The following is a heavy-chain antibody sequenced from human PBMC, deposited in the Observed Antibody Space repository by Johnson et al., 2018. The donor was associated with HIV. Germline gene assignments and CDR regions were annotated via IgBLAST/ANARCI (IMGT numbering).Heavy chain of an antibody. CDR1: GFTFSDYY. CDR3: ASASIGGGAAGDI. V-gene: IGHV3-23*04. J-gene: IGHJ3*02. CDR2: ISGSGGST. Sequence: VQLVESGGGLVKPGGSLRLSCAASGFTFSDYYMSWIRQAPGKGLEWVTRISGSGGSTHYADSVKGRFTISRDNSKKTLDLQMNSLRAEDTAVYYCASASIGGGAAGDIWGQGTMVTVSS. D-gene: IGHD3-16*01.